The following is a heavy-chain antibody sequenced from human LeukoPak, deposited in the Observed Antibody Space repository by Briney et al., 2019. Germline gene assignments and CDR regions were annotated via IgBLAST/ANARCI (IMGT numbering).Heavy chain of an antibody. V-gene: IGHV3-15*01. Sequence: VGSLRLSCAASGFTFTSAWMTWVRQAPGKGLEWVGRIKSKTDGGTTDYAAPVKGRITISRDDSKNALYLQMNSLKTEDTAVYYCATGQQLVPDYWGQGTLVTVSS. D-gene: IGHD6-6*01. J-gene: IGHJ4*02. CDR2: IKSKTDGGTT. CDR3: ATGQQLVPDY. CDR1: GFTFTSAW.